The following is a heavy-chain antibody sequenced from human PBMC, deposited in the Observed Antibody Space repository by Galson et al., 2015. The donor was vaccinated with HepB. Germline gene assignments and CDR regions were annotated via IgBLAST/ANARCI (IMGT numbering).Heavy chain of an antibody. V-gene: IGHV3-48*02. Sequence: SLRLSCAASGFTFSSYSMNWVRQAPGKGLEWVSYISSSSSTIYYADSVKGRFTISRDNAKNSLYLQMNSLRDEDTAVYYCARGVIVISEDYFDYWGQGTLVTVSS. D-gene: IGHD3-16*02. CDR3: ARGVIVISEDYFDY. J-gene: IGHJ4*02. CDR2: ISSSSSTI. CDR1: GFTFSSYS.